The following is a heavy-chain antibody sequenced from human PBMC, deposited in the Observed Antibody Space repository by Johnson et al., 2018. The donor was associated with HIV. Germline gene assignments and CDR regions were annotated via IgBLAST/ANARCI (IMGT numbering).Heavy chain of an antibody. V-gene: IGHV3-48*04. J-gene: IGHJ3*02. CDR2: ISSSGSTI. CDR3: ARERSDSSGWLFSPGAFDI. Sequence: VQLVESGGGLVQPGGSLRLSCAASGFTFSSYWMHWVRQAPGKGLEWVSYISSSGSTIYYADSVKGRFSISRDNAKNSLYLQVNSLRAEDTAVYYCARERSDSSGWLFSPGAFDIWGQGTMVTVSP. D-gene: IGHD6-19*01. CDR1: GFTFSSYW.